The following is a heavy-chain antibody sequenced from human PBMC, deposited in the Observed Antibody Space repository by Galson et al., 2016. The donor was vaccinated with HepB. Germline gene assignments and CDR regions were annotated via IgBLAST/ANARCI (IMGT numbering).Heavy chain of an antibody. Sequence: SLRLSCAASGFTFSNAWMTWVRQAPGKGLEWVGRVKSNTDGGTTDYAAPVKGRFTISRDDSKNTLYLQMSSLKTEDTAVYYCTTLDTAMVTAPNSYYVLDVWGPGTTVIVSS. V-gene: IGHV3-15*01. CDR2: VKSNTDGGTT. J-gene: IGHJ6*02. D-gene: IGHD5-18*01. CDR3: TTLDTAMVTAPNSYYVLDV. CDR1: GFTFSNAW.